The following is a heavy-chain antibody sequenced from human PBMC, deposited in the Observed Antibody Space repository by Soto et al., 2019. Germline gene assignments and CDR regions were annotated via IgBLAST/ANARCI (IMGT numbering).Heavy chain of an antibody. D-gene: IGHD1-7*01. Sequence: ASLKVSCKASGYTFTYNDVSWVRQSPGQGLEWMGWISAYNGNTNYAQKLQGRVTMTTDTSTSTAYMELRSLRSADTAVYYCASDLLTGTTGSAGDFDYWGQGTLVPVSS. CDR1: GYTFTYND. CDR3: ASDLLTGTTGSAGDFDY. J-gene: IGHJ4*02. V-gene: IGHV1-18*01. CDR2: ISAYNGNT.